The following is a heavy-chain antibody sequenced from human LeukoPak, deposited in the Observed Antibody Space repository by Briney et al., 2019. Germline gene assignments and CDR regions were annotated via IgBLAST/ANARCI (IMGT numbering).Heavy chain of an antibody. CDR2: IYYSGTT. Sequence: SETLSLTCTVSGGSISSGGYYWSWIRQHPGKGLEWIGYIYYSGTTFYNPSLKSRVTVSIDTSRNQFSLRLTSVTAADTAVFYCARRIAATTFDYWGQGTLVTVSS. J-gene: IGHJ4*02. CDR3: ARRIAATTFDY. D-gene: IGHD6-13*01. V-gene: IGHV4-31*03. CDR1: GGSISSGGYY.